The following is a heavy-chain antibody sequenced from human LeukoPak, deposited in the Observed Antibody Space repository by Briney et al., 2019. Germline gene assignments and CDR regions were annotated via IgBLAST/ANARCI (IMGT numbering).Heavy chain of an antibody. V-gene: IGHV4-59*12. CDR1: GDSISSYY. CDR2: FYYSGST. Sequence: SETLSLTCTVSGDSISSYYWSWIRQPPGKGLEWIGYFYYSGSTNYNPSLQSRVTISIDTSKNQFSLKLRSVTAADTAVYYCARETTYYYDSSGYLGLGNFDYWGQGTLVTVSS. J-gene: IGHJ4*02. D-gene: IGHD3-22*01. CDR3: ARETTYYYDSSGYLGLGNFDY.